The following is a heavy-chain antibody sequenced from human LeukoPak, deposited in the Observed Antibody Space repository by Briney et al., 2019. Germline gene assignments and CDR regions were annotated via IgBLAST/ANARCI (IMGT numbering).Heavy chain of an antibody. CDR1: GGSISSYY. CDR2: IYCSGST. V-gene: IGHV4-59*01. CDR3: ARGPHDY. Sequence: SSETLSLTCTVSGGSISSYYWSWIRQPPGKGLEWIGYIYCSGSTNYNPSLKSRVTISVDTSKNQFSLRLSSVTATDTAVYYCARGPHDYWGQGTLVTVSS. J-gene: IGHJ4*02.